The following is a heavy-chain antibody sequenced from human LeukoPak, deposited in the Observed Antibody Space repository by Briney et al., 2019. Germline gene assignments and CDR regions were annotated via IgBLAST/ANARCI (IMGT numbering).Heavy chain of an antibody. J-gene: IGHJ4*02. CDR2: IYYAGKN. V-gene: IGHV4-59*08. D-gene: IGHD6-19*01. CDR1: GGSINSHY. CDR3: VRRDTGWNYFDY. Sequence: PSETLSLTCAVSGGSINSHYWGWIRQPPGKGLQWIGDIYYAGKNNYNPSLKSRVTISLDTSKDHLSLNLTSVLAADTAIYYCVRRDTGWNYFDYCGQGILVTVSS.